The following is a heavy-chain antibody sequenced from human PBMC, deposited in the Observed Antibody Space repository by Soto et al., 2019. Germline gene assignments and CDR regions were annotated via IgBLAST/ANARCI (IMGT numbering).Heavy chain of an antibody. J-gene: IGHJ3*02. CDR1: GYTFTSYG. CDR2: ISAYNGNT. V-gene: IGHV1-18*01. Sequence: ASVKVSCKASGYTFTSYGISWVRQAPGQGLEWMGWISAYNGNTNYAQKLQGRVTMTTDTSTSTAYMELRSLRSDDTAVYYCAGDSHSSGYNDAFDIWGQGTMVTVSS. D-gene: IGHD3-22*01. CDR3: AGDSHSSGYNDAFDI.